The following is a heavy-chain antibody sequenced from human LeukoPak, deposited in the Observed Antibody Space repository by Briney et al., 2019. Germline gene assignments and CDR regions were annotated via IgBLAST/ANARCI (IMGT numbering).Heavy chain of an antibody. V-gene: IGHV1-69*06. CDR3: ARDRAAAGYFDY. Sequence: SVKVSCKASGGTFSSYAISWVRQAPGQGLEWMGGIIPIFGTANYAQKFQGRVTITADKSTSTAYMELSSLRSEDTAAYYCARDRAAAGYFDYWGQGTLVTVSS. J-gene: IGHJ4*02. D-gene: IGHD6-13*01. CDR2: IIPIFGTA. CDR1: GGTFSSYA.